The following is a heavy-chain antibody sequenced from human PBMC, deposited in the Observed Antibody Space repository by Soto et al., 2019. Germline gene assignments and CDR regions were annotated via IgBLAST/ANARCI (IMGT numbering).Heavy chain of an antibody. Sequence: QVQLQQWGAGLLKPSETLSLTCAVSGEPFTDHFCTWIRQAPGKGLEWIGEINHGGRTYFNPSLKSRVTLSVDTSKNQFSLVLVALTAADTGVYYCARGRVTNYSYYGADVWGQGTTVTVSS. CDR3: ARGRVTNYSYYGADV. CDR1: GEPFTDHF. V-gene: IGHV4-34*02. D-gene: IGHD2-8*01. J-gene: IGHJ6*02. CDR2: INHGGRT.